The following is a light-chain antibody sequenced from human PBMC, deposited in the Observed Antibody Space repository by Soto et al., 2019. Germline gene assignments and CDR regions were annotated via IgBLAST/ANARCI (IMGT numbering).Light chain of an antibody. Sequence: EIVLTQSPATLSLSPGERVTLSCRASQSVSSYFAWYQQKPGQAPSLLIYDASNRATCIPARFSGSGSGTYLTLTISSLEPEDFAVYYCQQRSNGPLTFGQGTRLEIK. CDR3: QQRSNGPLT. V-gene: IGKV3-11*01. J-gene: IGKJ5*01. CDR2: DAS. CDR1: QSVSSY.